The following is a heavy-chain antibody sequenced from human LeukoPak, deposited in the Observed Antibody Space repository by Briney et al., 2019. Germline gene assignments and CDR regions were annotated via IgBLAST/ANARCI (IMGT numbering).Heavy chain of an antibody. CDR2: ITGYGDRT. CDR1: GFTFSAYA. D-gene: IGHD1-1*01. Sequence: PGGSLRLSCAPSGFTFSAYAMSWVRQAPGKGLEWVTSITGYGDRTYYADSVKGRFTISRDNSKNTLYLQLNSLRAGDTAVYYCAKDRSWIIDAWFDSWGQGTRVTVSS. CDR3: AKDRSWIIDAWFDS. V-gene: IGHV3-23*01. J-gene: IGHJ5*01.